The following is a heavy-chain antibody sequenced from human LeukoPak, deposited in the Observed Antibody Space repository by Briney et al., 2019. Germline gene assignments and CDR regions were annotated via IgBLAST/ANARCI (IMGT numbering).Heavy chain of an antibody. Sequence: GGSLRLSCAASGLTFSSYAMSWVRQAPGKGLEWVSAISGSCGSSYYADSVKGRFTISRDNSKNTLYLQMNSLRAEDTAVYYCAKLDIKLYSPATFDYWGQGTLVTVSS. D-gene: IGHD2-2*02. CDR1: GLTFSSYA. J-gene: IGHJ4*02. CDR2: ISGSCGSS. CDR3: AKLDIKLYSPATFDY. V-gene: IGHV3-23*01.